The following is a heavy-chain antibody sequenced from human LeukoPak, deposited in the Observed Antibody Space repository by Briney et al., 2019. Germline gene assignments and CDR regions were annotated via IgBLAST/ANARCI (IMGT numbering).Heavy chain of an antibody. D-gene: IGHD6-13*01. Sequence: SETLSLTCTVSGGSISSSSYYWGWIRQPPGKGLEWIGSIYYSGSTYYNPSLKSRVTISVDTSKNQFSLKLSSVTAADTAVYYCARRQPPGWFDPWGQGTLVTVSS. CDR2: IYYSGST. V-gene: IGHV4-39*07. CDR1: GGSISSSSYY. CDR3: ARRQPPGWFDP. J-gene: IGHJ5*02.